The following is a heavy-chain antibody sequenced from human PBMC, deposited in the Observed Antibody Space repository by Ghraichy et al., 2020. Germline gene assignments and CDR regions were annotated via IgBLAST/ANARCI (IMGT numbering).Heavy chain of an antibody. CDR2: IYTSGST. CDR3: ARESVYGSGEWDYYFDY. V-gene: IGHV4-4*07. D-gene: IGHD3-10*01. Sequence: SETLSLTCTVSGGSISSYYWSWIRQPAGKGLEWIGRIYTSGSTNYNPSLKSRVTMSVDTSKNQFSLKLSSVTAADTAVYYCARESVYGSGEWDYYFDYWGQGTLVTVSS. CDR1: GGSISSYY. J-gene: IGHJ4*02.